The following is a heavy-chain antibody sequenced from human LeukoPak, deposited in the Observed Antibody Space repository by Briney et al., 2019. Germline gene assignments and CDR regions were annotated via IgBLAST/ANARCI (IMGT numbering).Heavy chain of an antibody. CDR1: GFTFSSFD. V-gene: IGHV3-23*01. D-gene: IGHD4-17*01. CDR3: AKDHYGDYFSTGAFDI. J-gene: IGHJ3*02. CDR2: ISGSGGST. Sequence: GGSLRLSCAASGFTFSSFDMSWVRQAPGEGLEWVSAISGSGGSTYNADSVKGRFTISRDNSKNTMYLQMNSLRAEDTAVYYCAKDHYGDYFSTGAFDIWGQGTTVTVSS.